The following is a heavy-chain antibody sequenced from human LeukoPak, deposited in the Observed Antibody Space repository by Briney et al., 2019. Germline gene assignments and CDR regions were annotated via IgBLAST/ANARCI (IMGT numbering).Heavy chain of an antibody. D-gene: IGHD4-17*01. CDR1: GGSFSGSY. J-gene: IGHJ4*02. Sequence: SETLSLTCVVYGGSFSGSYWSGVRQPPGKGLEWIGEIKYSGSTTYNTSLTSRVTISADTSKNKFSLKLSSVPAADTAVYYCARRPTGIDYWGQGTLVTVSS. CDR3: ARRPTGIDY. V-gene: IGHV4-34*01. CDR2: IKYSGST.